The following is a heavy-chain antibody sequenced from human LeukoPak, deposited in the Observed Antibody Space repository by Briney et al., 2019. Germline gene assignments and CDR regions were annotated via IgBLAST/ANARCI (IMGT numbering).Heavy chain of an antibody. D-gene: IGHD3-22*01. J-gene: IGHJ4*02. V-gene: IGHV4-39*01. CDR2: IYYSGST. CDR1: GGSISSSSYY. Sequence: SETLSLTCTVSGGSISSSSYYWGWIRQPPGKGLEWIGSIYYSGSTYYNPSLKSRVTISVDTSKNQFSLKLSSVTAADTAVYYCAVKAYYDSIDYWGQGTLVTVSS. CDR3: AVKAYYDSIDY.